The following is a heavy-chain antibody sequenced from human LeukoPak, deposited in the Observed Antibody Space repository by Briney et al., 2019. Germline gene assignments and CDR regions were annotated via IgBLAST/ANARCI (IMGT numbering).Heavy chain of an antibody. D-gene: IGHD6-19*01. V-gene: IGHV3-23*01. CDR3: ANSLKSGWYDPPYY. CDR2: ISGSGGST. CDR1: GFTFDDYA. J-gene: IGHJ4*02. Sequence: GGSLRLSCAASGFTFDDYAMHWVRQAPGKGLEWVSGISGSGGSTYYADSVKGRFTISRDNSKNTLYLQMNSLRAEDTAVYYCANSLKSGWYDPPYYSGQGTLVTAS.